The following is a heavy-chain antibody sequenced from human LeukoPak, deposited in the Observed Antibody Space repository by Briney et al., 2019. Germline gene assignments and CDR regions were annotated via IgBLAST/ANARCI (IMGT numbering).Heavy chain of an antibody. J-gene: IGHJ3*02. Sequence: SETLSLTCTVSGGSISSGGYYWSWIRQPPGKGLEWIGYIHYSGSTNYNPSLKSRVTISVDTSKNQFSLKLSSVTAADTAEYYCARDGQLRNAFDIWGQGTMLTVSS. CDR3: ARDGQLRNAFDI. V-gene: IGHV4-61*08. CDR2: IHYSGST. CDR1: GGSISSGGYY. D-gene: IGHD5-24*01.